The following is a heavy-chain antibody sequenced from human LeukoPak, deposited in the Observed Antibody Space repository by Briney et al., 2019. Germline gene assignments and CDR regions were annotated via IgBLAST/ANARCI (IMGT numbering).Heavy chain of an antibody. CDR2: IYTSGST. CDR3: ARLRTYYYYYYMDV. J-gene: IGHJ6*03. Sequence: PSETLSLTCTVSGGSISSYYWSWVRQPPGKGLEWIGYIYTSGSTNYNPSLKSRVTISVDTSKNQFSLKLSSVTAADTAVYYCARLRTYYYYYYMDVWGKGTTVTVSS. CDR1: GGSISSYY. V-gene: IGHV4-4*09.